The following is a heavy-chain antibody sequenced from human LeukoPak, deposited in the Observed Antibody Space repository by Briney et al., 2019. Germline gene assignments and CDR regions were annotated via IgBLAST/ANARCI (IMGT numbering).Heavy chain of an antibody. D-gene: IGHD2-15*01. CDR1: GFTFSSYS. Sequence: GGSLRLSCAASGFTFSSYSMNWVRQAPGKGLEWVSSISSSSSYIYYADSVKGRFTISRDNAKNSLYLYMNSLRAEDTAVYYCARDSPGYCSGGSCYGPFDYWGQGTLVTVSS. V-gene: IGHV3-21*01. J-gene: IGHJ4*02. CDR3: ARDSPGYCSGGSCYGPFDY. CDR2: ISSSSSYI.